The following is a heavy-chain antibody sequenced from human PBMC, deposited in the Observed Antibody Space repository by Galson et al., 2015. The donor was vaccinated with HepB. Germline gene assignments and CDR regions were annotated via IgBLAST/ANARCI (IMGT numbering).Heavy chain of an antibody. CDR3: AKGSSVSRPYYFDY. D-gene: IGHD2/OR15-2a*01. J-gene: IGHJ4*02. V-gene: IGHV3-23*01. CDR2: ITGSGGDT. CDR1: GFTLRSYA. Sequence: SLRLSCAASGFTLRSYAMSWVRQAPGRGLEWLTAITGSGGDTYYADSVQGRFTISRDNSQNTLYLQMNSLRAEGTALYYCAKGSSVSRPYYFDYWGQGILVTVS.